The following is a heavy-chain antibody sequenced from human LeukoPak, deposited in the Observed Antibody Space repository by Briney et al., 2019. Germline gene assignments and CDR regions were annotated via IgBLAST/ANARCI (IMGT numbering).Heavy chain of an antibody. V-gene: IGHV3-33*08. CDR3: AGDQARYFSNGDY. J-gene: IGHJ4*02. Sequence: GRSLRLSCAASGFSFSNYGMHWVRQAPGKGLEWLASIFYDGSNQHYADTVKGRFTISRDNSKNTLYPQVNILTADGHALLYFAGDQARYFSNGDYWGEGTLVTVSS. CDR1: GFSFSNYG. CDR2: IFYDGSNQ. D-gene: IGHD2-8*01.